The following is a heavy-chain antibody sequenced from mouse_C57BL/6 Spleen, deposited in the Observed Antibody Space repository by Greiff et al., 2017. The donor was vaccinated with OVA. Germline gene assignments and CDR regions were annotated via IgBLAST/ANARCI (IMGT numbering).Heavy chain of an antibody. V-gene: IGHV1-52*01. CDR3: ARNYGSSYGGYFDY. CDR2: IDPSDSET. J-gene: IGHJ2*01. D-gene: IGHD1-1*01. Sequence: QVQLQQPGAELVRPGSSVKLSCKASGYTFTSYWMHWVKQRPIQGLEWIGNIDPSDSETHYNQKFKDKATLTVDKSSSTAYMQLSRLTSEDSAVYYCARNYGSSYGGYFDYWGQGTTLTVSS. CDR1: GYTFTSYW.